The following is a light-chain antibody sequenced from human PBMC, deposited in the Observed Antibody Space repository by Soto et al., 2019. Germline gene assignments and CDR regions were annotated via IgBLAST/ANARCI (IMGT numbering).Light chain of an antibody. CDR2: GAS. J-gene: IGKJ4*01. CDR1: QSVSSN. V-gene: IGKV3-15*01. Sequence: EMVMTQSPATLSVSPGERATLSCRASQSVSSNLAWYQQKPGQAPRLLIYGASTRATGIPARFSGSRSGTEFPLTISSLQSEDFAVYYCQQYNNWPLTFGGGTKVEIK. CDR3: QQYNNWPLT.